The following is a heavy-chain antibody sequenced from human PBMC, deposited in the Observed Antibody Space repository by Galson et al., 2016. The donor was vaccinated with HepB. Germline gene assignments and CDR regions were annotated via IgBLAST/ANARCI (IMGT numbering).Heavy chain of an antibody. CDR3: GIGTAGIDY. D-gene: IGHD6-13*01. Sequence: SLRLSCAASGFTFSSHWMHWVGQAPGKGLFFVSRLKSDGTSTYYADSVKARFTIPRNNAKNTLYLQRNSLRAEDTAVYYCGIGTAGIDYWGQGTLVTVSS. CDR2: LKSDGTST. J-gene: IGHJ4*02. V-gene: IGHV3-74*01. CDR1: GFTFSSHW.